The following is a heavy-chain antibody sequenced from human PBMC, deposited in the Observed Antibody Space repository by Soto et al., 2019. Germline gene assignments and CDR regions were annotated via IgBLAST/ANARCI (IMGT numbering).Heavy chain of an antibody. J-gene: IGHJ6*03. CDR1: GFTFSNFA. CDR3: AKDTSSSPYYMDV. CDR2: ITGSTGTT. Sequence: GGSLRLSCAASGFTFSNFAMSWVRHAPGKGLEWVSEITGSTGTTYYADSVKGRFIISRDNSKNTVHLQMNSLRAEDTAVYYCAKDTSSSPYYMDVWGKGLTVTVSS. V-gene: IGHV3-23*01. D-gene: IGHD2-2*01.